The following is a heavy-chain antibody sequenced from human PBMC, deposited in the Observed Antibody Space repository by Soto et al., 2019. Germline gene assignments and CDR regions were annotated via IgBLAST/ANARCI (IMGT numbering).Heavy chain of an antibody. D-gene: IGHD5-18*01. CDR1: GGTFSNDA. J-gene: IGHJ5*02. CDR3: ARGIQLWS. V-gene: IGHV1-69*06. CDR2: IIPLSGTP. Sequence: QVQLVQSGAEVKKPGSSVKVSCKASGGTFSNDALTWVRQAPGQGLEWMGGIIPLSGTPNYAQKFQGRVTITADKSTTTAYMELSSLRSEDTAVYYCARGIQLWSWGQGTLVTVSS.